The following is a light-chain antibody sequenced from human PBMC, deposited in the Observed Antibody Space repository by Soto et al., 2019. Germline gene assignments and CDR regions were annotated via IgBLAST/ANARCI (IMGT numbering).Light chain of an antibody. Sequence: QSALTQPRSVSGSPGQSVTISCTGSSSDIGDYDYVSWYQQRPGEAPKLMISDVTKRPSGVPARFSGSKSGNTASLTISGLQAEDEADYYCCSYAGSNTLYVFGAGTKVTVL. V-gene: IGLV2-11*01. CDR3: CSYAGSNTLYV. CDR1: SSDIGDYDY. CDR2: DVT. J-gene: IGLJ1*01.